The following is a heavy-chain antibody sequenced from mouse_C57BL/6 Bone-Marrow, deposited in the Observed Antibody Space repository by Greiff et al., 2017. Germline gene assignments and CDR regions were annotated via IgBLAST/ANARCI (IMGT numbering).Heavy chain of an antibody. D-gene: IGHD1-1*01. Sequence: VQLQQSGPELVKPGASVKISCKASGYTFTDYYMNWVKQSHGKSLEWIGDINPNNGGTSYNQKFKGKATLTVDKSSSTAYMELRSLTSEDSAVYYCARERFITTVPYYFDYWGQGTTLTVSS. J-gene: IGHJ2*01. CDR3: ARERFITTVPYYFDY. CDR2: INPNNGGT. CDR1: GYTFTDYY. V-gene: IGHV1-26*01.